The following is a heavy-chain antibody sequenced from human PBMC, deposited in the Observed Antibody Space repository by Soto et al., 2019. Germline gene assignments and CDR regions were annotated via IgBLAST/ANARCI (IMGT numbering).Heavy chain of an antibody. J-gene: IGHJ3*01. D-gene: IGHD6-19*01. CDR2: INSISSDI. CDR1: GFTFSSYS. Sequence: EVQLVESGGGLVKPGGSLRLSCAASGFTFSSYSMNWVRQAPGKGLEWVSFINSISSDIYFADPVEGRFTMSRDNAKNSLYLQMNGLKAEDTAVYYCASDGSGRDRFAVDVWGQGTIVTVSS. CDR3: ASDGSGRDRFAVDV. V-gene: IGHV3-21*01.